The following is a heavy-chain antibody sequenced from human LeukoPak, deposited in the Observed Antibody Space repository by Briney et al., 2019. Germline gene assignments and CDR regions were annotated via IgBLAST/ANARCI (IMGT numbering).Heavy chain of an antibody. CDR2: IKQDGSEK. D-gene: IGHD2-8*02. CDR3: ARYHMLGTATFDY. Sequence: GSRSPASPLSVFSSGTMCIKCVSQAPGKGLEWVADIKQDGSEKYYVDSVRGRFTISRDNANNSLYLQMNSLRAEDTAVYYCARYHMLGTATFDYWGQGTLVTVSS. V-gene: IGHV3-7*05. J-gene: IGHJ4*02. CDR1: VFSSGTMC.